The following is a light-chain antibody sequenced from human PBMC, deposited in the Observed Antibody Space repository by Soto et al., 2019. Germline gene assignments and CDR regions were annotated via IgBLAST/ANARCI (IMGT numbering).Light chain of an antibody. CDR3: QQSYSAPIT. Sequence: DIQMTQSPSSLSASVGDRVTITCQASQDISNYLNWYQQKPGKAPKLLIYMAFTLQSGVPSRFSGSGSGTDFTLTISSLQPEDFASYYCQQSYSAPITFGQGTRLEIK. CDR1: QDISNY. CDR2: MAF. V-gene: IGKV1-39*01. J-gene: IGKJ5*01.